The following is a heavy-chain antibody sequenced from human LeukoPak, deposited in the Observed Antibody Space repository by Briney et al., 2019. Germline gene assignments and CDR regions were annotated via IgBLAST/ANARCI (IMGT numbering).Heavy chain of an antibody. Sequence: GGTLRLSCAASGFTVSSNYMSWVRQAPGKGLEWGSVIYIGGSAYYTASVKGRFTISKDNCKNTMYLQMNSLRAEDTAVYYCVIGEKYSSGWYDSVWGHGTLVTVSS. D-gene: IGHD6-19*01. J-gene: IGHJ4*01. V-gene: IGHV3-53*01. CDR2: IYIGGSA. CDR3: VIGEKYSSGWYDSV. CDR1: GFTVSSNY.